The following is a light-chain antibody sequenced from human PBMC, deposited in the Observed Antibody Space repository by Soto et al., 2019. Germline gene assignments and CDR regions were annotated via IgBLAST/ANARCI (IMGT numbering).Light chain of an antibody. CDR2: GAS. CDR3: QQFSSYPLT. CDR1: QSVSANY. Sequence: IVLTQSPGTLSLSPGEKATLSCRASQSVSANYLAWYQQKHGQAPRLLIYGASSRATGIPDRFSGSGSGTDFNLTISRLETEDFAVYYCQQFSSYPLTFGGGTKVDIK. V-gene: IGKV3-20*01. J-gene: IGKJ4*01.